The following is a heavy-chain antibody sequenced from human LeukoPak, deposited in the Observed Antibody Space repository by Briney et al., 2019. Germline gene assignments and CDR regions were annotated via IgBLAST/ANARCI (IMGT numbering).Heavy chain of an antibody. D-gene: IGHD5-18*01. CDR1: GDSISTYY. J-gene: IGHJ6*03. CDR3: ARAPSYDYYMDV. V-gene: IGHV4-59*01. CDR2: IFYDGST. Sequence: SETLSLTCTVSGDSISTYYWSWIRQPPGKGLAWIGYIFYDGSTNYNPSLKSRVTMSVDTSKNQFSLNLSSVTAADTAVYYCARAPSYDYYMDVWGKGTTVTVSS.